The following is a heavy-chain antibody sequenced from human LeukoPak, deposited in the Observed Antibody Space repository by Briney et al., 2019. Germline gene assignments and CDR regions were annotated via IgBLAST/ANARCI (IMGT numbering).Heavy chain of an antibody. CDR3: AKDSTYDFWSGYHDY. V-gene: IGHV3-23*01. J-gene: IGHJ4*02. D-gene: IGHD3-3*01. CDR2: ISGSRDST. Sequence: GESLRLSCAASEFTFSTYSMNWVRQAPGKGLEWVSAISGSRDSTYYADSVKGRFTISRDNSKNTLYLQMNSLRAEDTAVYYCAKDSTYDFWSGYHDYWGQGTLVTVSS. CDR1: EFTFSTYS.